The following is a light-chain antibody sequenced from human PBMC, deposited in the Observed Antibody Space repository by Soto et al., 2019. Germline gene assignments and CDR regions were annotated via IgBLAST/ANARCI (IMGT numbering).Light chain of an antibody. CDR1: QSISSW. CDR3: QEYNSDSGVT. V-gene: IGKV1-5*03. CDR2: TAS. Sequence: DIQMTQSPSTLSASVGDRVTITCRASQSISSWLAWYQQKPGKAPNLLIYTASTINSGVPSRFSGSGSGTEFTLPISSLQPDDFATYYCQEYNSDSGVTFGGGTKVEIK. J-gene: IGKJ4*01.